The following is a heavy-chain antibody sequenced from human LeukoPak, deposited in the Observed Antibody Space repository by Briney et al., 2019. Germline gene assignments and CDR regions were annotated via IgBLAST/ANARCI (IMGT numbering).Heavy chain of an antibody. V-gene: IGHV4-38-2*02. CDR2: IYHSGST. Sequence: SETLSLTCTVSGYSISTDYYWGWIRQPTGKGLEWIGTIYHSGSTYYNPSLKSRVTISVDTSKNQFSLKVSSVTAADTAVYYCASRDSSGWYAFDYWGQGTLVTVSS. CDR3: ASRDSSGWYAFDY. J-gene: IGHJ4*02. CDR1: GYSISTDYY. D-gene: IGHD6-19*01.